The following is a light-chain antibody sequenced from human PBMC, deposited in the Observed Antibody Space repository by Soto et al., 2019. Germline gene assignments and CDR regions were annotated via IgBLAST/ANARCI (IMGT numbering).Light chain of an antibody. Sequence: DIQMTPSPSSLSASVEDRVIITCRASQSISNHLNWYQQKPGKAPKLLIFAASNLQIGVPSRFSGSGSGTEFTLTISSLEPEDFGTYYCQQSYKMPSFGQGTRLEIK. CDR3: QQSYKMPS. CDR1: QSISNH. CDR2: AAS. J-gene: IGKJ5*01. V-gene: IGKV1-39*01.